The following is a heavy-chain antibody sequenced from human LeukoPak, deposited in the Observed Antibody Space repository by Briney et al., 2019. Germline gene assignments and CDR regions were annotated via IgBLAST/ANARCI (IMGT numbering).Heavy chain of an antibody. D-gene: IGHD3-10*01. Sequence: PSETLSLTCAVSGGSISSGGYSWSWIRQPAGKGLEWIGRIYSSGRTNYNSSLKSRVAMSIDTSNNQFSLKLSSVTAADTAVYYCARDLPSYYFDSGNMFDPWGQGTLVTVSS. V-gene: IGHV4-61*02. CDR1: GGSISSGGYS. J-gene: IGHJ5*02. CDR2: IYSSGRT. CDR3: ARDLPSYYFDSGNMFDP.